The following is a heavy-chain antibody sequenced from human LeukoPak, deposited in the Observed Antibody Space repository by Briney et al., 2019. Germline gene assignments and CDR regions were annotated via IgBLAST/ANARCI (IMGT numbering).Heavy chain of an antibody. CDR1: GFTFSNTW. Sequence: PGGSLRLSCAASGFTFSNTWMSWVRQAPGKGLEWVGRIKRKTDGGTTDYAAPVKGRFTISRDDSKNTLYLQMNSLRAEDTAVYYCASARLGYWGQGTLVTVSS. CDR2: IKRKTDGGTT. CDR3: ASARLGY. V-gene: IGHV3-15*01. J-gene: IGHJ4*02. D-gene: IGHD7-27*01.